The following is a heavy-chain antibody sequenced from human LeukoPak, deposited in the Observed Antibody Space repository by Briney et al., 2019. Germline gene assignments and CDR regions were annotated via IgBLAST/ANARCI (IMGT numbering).Heavy chain of an antibody. CDR3: AKSQEDDSSGYYYSNFDY. J-gene: IGHJ4*02. CDR2: ISGSDGRT. Sequence: GGSLRLSCAASGFTFRTYPMSWVRQASGKGLQWVSAISGSDGRTAYADSVKGRFTISRDNSKNTLYLQMNSLRVEDTAVYYCAKSQEDDSSGYYYSNFDYWGQGTLVTVSS. V-gene: IGHV3-23*01. CDR1: GFTFRTYP. D-gene: IGHD3-22*01.